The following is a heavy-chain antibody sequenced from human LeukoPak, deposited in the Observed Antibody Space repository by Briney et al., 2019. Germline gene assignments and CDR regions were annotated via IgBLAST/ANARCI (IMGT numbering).Heavy chain of an antibody. CDR1: GFTFNSYP. V-gene: IGHV3-30*02. CDR2: IRYDGSNK. J-gene: IGHJ2*01. CDR3: AKVWAHDGSGNPYWHFDL. Sequence: PGGSLRLSCAASGFTFNSYPMHWVRQAPGKGLEGVAYIRYDGSNKNYADSVKGRFTISGDNSKNTLYLQMNSLRAEDTAVYYGAKVWAHDGSGNPYWHFDLWGRGTLVTVSS. D-gene: IGHD3-10*01.